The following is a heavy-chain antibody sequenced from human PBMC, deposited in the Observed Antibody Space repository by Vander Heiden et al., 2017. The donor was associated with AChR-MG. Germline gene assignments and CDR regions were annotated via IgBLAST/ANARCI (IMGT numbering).Heavy chain of an antibody. Sequence: QVQLQQWGAGLLKPSETLSLTCAVYGGSFSGYHWSWTRQPPWKGLEWIGEINHSGSTNYNPSLKSRVTISVDTSKSQFSLKLSSVTAADTAVYYCARTYYYDSSGYYILDYYYYGMDVWGQGTTVTVSS. CDR3: ARTYYYDSSGYYILDYYYYGMDV. D-gene: IGHD3-22*01. CDR2: INHSGST. J-gene: IGHJ6*02. CDR1: GGSFSGYH. V-gene: IGHV4-34*01.